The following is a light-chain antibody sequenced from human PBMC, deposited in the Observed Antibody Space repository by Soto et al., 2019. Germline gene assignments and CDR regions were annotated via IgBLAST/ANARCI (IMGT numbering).Light chain of an antibody. V-gene: IGKV4-1*01. Sequence: DIVMTQSPDSLAVSLGERATINCKSSQSVLYSSNNKDYLAWYQKKPGQPPQLLIYWASTRQSGVPDRFTGSGSGTDFTLTISSLQAEDVAVYYCHQYLRTPITFGGGTKVEIK. J-gene: IGKJ4*01. CDR3: HQYLRTPIT. CDR1: QSVLYSSNNKDY. CDR2: WAS.